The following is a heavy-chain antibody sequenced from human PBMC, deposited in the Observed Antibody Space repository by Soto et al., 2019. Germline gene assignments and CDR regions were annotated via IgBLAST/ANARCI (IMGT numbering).Heavy chain of an antibody. Sequence: PSETLSLTCTVSGGSISSYYWSWIRQPPGKGLEWIGYIYYSGSTNYNPSLKSRVTISVDTSKNQFSLKLSSVTAADTAVYYCARYVWPRFEYSSSHGNWFDPWGQGTLVTVSS. D-gene: IGHD6-6*01. CDR1: GGSISSYY. CDR2: IYYSGST. CDR3: ARYVWPRFEYSSSHGNWFDP. V-gene: IGHV4-59*01. J-gene: IGHJ5*02.